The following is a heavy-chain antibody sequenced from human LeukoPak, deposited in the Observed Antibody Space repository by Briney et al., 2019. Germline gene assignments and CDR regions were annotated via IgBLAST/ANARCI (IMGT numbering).Heavy chain of an antibody. Sequence: ASVKVSCKASGYTFTRFGLNWVRLAPGQGLEWMGWINTNTGNPTYAQGFTGRFVFSLDTFVSTAYLQISSLKADDTAMYYCARGDYETHGYQTRWGQGTLVTVSS. J-gene: IGHJ4*02. CDR3: ARGDYETHGYQTR. V-gene: IGHV7-4-1*02. CDR1: GYTFTRFG. CDR2: INTNTGNP. D-gene: IGHD3-22*01.